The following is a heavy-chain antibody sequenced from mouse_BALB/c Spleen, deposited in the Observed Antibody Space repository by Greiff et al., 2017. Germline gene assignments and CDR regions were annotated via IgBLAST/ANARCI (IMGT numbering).Heavy chain of an antibody. J-gene: IGHJ2*01. Sequence: QVQLQQSGPDLVAPSQSLSITCTVSGFSLTSYGVHWVRQPPGKGLEWLVVIWSDGSTTYNSALKSRLSISKDNSKSQVFLKMNSLQTDDTAMYYCARHAYGNYEGYCDDWGQGTTLTVSS. CDR3: ARHAYGNYEGYCDD. V-gene: IGHV2-6-2*01. D-gene: IGHD2-1*01. CDR2: IWSDGST. CDR1: GFSLTSYG.